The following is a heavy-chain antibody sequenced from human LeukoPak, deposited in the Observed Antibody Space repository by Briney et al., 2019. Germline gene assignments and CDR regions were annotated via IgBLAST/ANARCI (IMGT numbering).Heavy chain of an antibody. CDR2: FDPEDGET. J-gene: IGHJ4*02. CDR3: ATDSPPGLTIFTPHQFDY. V-gene: IGHV1-24*01. CDR1: GYTLTELS. D-gene: IGHD3-3*01. Sequence: GASVKVSCKVSGYTLTELSMHWVRQAPGKGLEWMGGFDPEDGETIYAQKFQGRVTMTEDTSTDTAYMELSSLRSEDTAVYYCATDSPPGLTIFTPHQFDYWGQGTLVTVSS.